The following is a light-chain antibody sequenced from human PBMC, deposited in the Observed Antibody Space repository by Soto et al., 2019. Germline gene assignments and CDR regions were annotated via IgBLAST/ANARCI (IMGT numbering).Light chain of an antibody. V-gene: IGLV2-14*01. CDR3: SSYTTCATLV. CDR2: SVT. Sequence: QSVLTQPASVSGSPGQSIAISCTGTSSDVGRYNSVSWYQQFPGKSPKLILYSVTNRPSGVSNRFSGSKSGNTSSLTISGLQAEDEADYFCSSYTTCATLVFGVGTKLTVL. CDR1: SSDVGRYNS. J-gene: IGLJ2*01.